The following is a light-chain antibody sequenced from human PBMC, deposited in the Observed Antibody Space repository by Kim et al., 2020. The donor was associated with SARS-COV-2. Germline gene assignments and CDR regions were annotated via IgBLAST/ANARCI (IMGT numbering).Light chain of an antibody. CDR1: HSVSCN. Sequence: GCPGERANLACRASHSVSCNLAWYQPKPGQWPGLLIYGASTRATGIPARVSGSGSGTEFTLTISSLQSEDFAGYYCQHYNNWPLTFGGGTKVDIK. CDR3: QHYNNWPLT. J-gene: IGKJ4*01. CDR2: GAS. V-gene: IGKV3-15*01.